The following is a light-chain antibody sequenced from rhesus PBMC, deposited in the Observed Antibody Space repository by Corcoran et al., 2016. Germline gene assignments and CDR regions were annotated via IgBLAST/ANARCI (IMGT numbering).Light chain of an antibody. J-gene: IGKJ1*01. CDR1: QGISSW. Sequence: DIQMTQSPSSLSASVGDRFIITCRASQGISSWLAWYQQKPGKAPKLLIYKASSLESGVPSRFSGSGSGTDFTLTISSLQSKEFATYYCQQYTGRPQTFGQGTKVEI. CDR3: QQYTGRPQT. V-gene: IGKV1-21*01. CDR2: KAS.